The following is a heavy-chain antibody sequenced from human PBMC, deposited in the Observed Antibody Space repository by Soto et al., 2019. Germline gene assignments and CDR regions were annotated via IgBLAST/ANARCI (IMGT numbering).Heavy chain of an antibody. CDR1: GYTFTGYY. CDR3: ARDSSRWSTPLSRRSFNKDDAFDF. CDR2: INPNSGGT. Sequence: ASVKVSCKASGYTFTGYYMHWVRQAPGQGLEWMGWINPNSGGTNYAQKFQGWVTMTRDTSISTAYMELSRLRSDDTAVYYCARDSSRWSTPLSRRSFNKDDAFDFWGQGTMVPVAS. J-gene: IGHJ3*01. V-gene: IGHV1-2*04. D-gene: IGHD6-13*01.